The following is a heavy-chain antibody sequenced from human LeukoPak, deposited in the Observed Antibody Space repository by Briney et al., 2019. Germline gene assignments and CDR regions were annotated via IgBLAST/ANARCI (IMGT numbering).Heavy chain of an antibody. V-gene: IGHV3-64D*06. CDR1: GFTFSSFA. CDR2: VNNNGGST. J-gene: IGHJ4*02. D-gene: IGHD1-26*01. CDR3: AKKRIGSYYSAADY. Sequence: TGGSLRLSCSASGFTFSSFAMHWVRQAPGKGLEYVPAVNNNGGSTFYSDSVKGRFTISRDNSKNTLYLQMSSLRAEDTAVYYCAKKRIGSYYSAADYWGQGTLVTVSS.